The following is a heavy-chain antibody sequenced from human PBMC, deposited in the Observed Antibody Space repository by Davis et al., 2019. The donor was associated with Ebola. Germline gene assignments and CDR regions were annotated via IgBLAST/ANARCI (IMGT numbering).Heavy chain of an antibody. D-gene: IGHD3-3*01. J-gene: IGHJ6*02. V-gene: IGHV3-74*01. CDR1: GFTFSSYW. CDR2: INSDGSST. Sequence: GESLKISCAASGFTFSSYWMHWVRQAPGKGLVWVSRINSDGSSTNYADSVKGRFTISRDNAKNSLYLQMNSLGDEDTAVYYCARRDDFWSGYKRAYYGMDVWGQGTTVTVSS. CDR3: ARRDDFWSGYKRAYYGMDV.